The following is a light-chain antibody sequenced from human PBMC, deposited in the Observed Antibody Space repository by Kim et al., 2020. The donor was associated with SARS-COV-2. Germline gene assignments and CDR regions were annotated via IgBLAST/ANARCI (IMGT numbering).Light chain of an antibody. CDR3: QQDYNLPT. CDR1: QSVSSSY. J-gene: IGKJ1*01. V-gene: IGKV3D-7*01. CDR2: GAS. Sequence: GERATLPCRASQSVSSSYLTWYHQNPGQAPRLLIYGASTRATGIPARFSGSGSGTDFTLTISSLQPEDCAVYYCQQDYNLPTFGQGTKVDIK.